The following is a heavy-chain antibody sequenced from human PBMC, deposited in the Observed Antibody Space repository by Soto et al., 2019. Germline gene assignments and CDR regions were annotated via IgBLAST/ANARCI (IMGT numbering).Heavy chain of an antibody. J-gene: IGHJ3*02. CDR3: ATEYYYDSSGYHLDAFDI. Sequence: GGSLRLSCAASGFTFSSYSMNWVRQAPGKGLEWVSSISSSSSYIYYADSVKGRFTISRDNSKNTLYLQMNSLRAEDTAVYYCATEYYYDSSGYHLDAFDIWGQGTMVTVSS. D-gene: IGHD3-22*01. CDR1: GFTFSSYS. V-gene: IGHV3-21*01. CDR2: ISSSSSYI.